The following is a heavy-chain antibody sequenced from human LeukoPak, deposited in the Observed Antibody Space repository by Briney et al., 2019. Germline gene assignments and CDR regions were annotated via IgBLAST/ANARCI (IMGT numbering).Heavy chain of an antibody. Sequence: SETLSLTCTVSGGSINNYYWSWIRQPPGKGLEWIGYIYYSGSTNYNPSLKSRVTISVDTSKNQFSLKLSSVTAADTAVYYCARPGAQYSSGSDAFDIWGQGTMVTVSS. D-gene: IGHD6-19*01. CDR3: ARPGAQYSSGSDAFDI. J-gene: IGHJ3*02. CDR2: IYYSGST. V-gene: IGHV4-59*08. CDR1: GGSINNYY.